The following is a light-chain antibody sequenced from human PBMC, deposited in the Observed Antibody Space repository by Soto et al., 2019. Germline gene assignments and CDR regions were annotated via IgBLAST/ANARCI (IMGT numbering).Light chain of an antibody. J-gene: IGKJ1*01. Sequence: DIHITQSPSSLSVSVGDRVTITCRTSQNINAWLAWYQQRPGQAPKLLIYDASTVQSGVPSRFSGSGSGTEFTLTISSLQPDDSATYYCLQDYTYPWTFGQGTKVDIK. CDR1: QNINAW. CDR3: LQDYTYPWT. CDR2: DAS. V-gene: IGKV1-5*01.